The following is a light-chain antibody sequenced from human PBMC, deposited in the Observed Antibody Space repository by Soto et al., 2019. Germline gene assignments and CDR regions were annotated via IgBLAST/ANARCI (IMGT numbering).Light chain of an antibody. CDR2: AAS. V-gene: IGKV1-9*01. CDR3: QQLNSYPLT. Sequence: DIQLTQSPSFLSASVGDRVTITCRASQGIGSYLAWYQQKPWKAPKLLIYAASTLQTGVPSRFSGSGSGTEFTLTISSLQPEDFATYYCQQLNSYPLTFGGGTKVEIK. J-gene: IGKJ4*01. CDR1: QGIGSY.